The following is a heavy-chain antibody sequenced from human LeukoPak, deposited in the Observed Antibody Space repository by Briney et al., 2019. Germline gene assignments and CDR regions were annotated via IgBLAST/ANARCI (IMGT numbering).Heavy chain of an antibody. Sequence: ASVKVSCKVSGYTLTELSMHWVRQAPGKGLEWMGGFDPEDGETIYAQKFQGRVTMTEDTSTDTAYMELSSLRSEDTAVYYCARDLHPVAGTVEYFQHWGQGTLVTVSS. CDR1: GYTLTELS. J-gene: IGHJ1*01. CDR2: FDPEDGET. D-gene: IGHD6-19*01. CDR3: ARDLHPVAGTVEYFQH. V-gene: IGHV1-24*01.